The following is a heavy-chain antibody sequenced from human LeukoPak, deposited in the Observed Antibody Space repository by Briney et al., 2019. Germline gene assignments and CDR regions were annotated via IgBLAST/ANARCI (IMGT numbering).Heavy chain of an antibody. CDR3: ARRYYYDTSGYYLAQDAFDI. CDR2: LYPGDSDT. CDR1: GYSFTNYW. Sequence: GESLKISCKGSGYSFTNYWIGWVRQMPGKGLEWMGILYPGDSDTKYSPSFQGQVTISADKSISTAYLQWSSLKASDTAMYYCARRYYYDTSGYYLAQDAFDIWGQGTMVTVSS. V-gene: IGHV5-51*01. D-gene: IGHD3-22*01. J-gene: IGHJ3*02.